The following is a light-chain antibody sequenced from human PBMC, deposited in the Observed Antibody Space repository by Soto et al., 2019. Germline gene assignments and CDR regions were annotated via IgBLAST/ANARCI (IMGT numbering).Light chain of an antibody. V-gene: IGKV1-33*01. CDR3: QQYDNLPLT. CDR1: QDISNY. Sequence: DIQMTQSPSSLSASVGDRVTITPKASQDISNYLNWYQQKPGKAPKLLIYDASNLETGVPSRFSGSGSGTDFTFTISSLQPEDIATYYCQQYDNLPLTFGGGTKVDIK. CDR2: DAS. J-gene: IGKJ4*01.